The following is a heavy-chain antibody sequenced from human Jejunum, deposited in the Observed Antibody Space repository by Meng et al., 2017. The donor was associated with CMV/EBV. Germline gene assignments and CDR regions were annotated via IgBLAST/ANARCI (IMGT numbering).Heavy chain of an antibody. CDR3: TKGIEGGTIDWFDP. CDR2: YATDGRT. J-gene: IGHJ5*02. V-gene: IGHV3-66*01. CDR1: GFTVTEKH. Sequence: EVQLVESGGGLVQPGEXXGLSCAVSGFTVTEKHLDWVRQVPGKGLEWVSKYATDGRTFYADSVKGRFTISRDNSKNTVYLQMNSLRVEDTAVYYCTKGIEGGTIDWFDPWGPGTLVTVSS. D-gene: IGHD1-26*01.